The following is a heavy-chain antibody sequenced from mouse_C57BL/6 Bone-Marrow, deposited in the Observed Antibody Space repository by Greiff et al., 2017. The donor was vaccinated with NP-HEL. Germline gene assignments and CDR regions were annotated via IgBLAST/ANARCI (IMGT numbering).Heavy chain of an antibody. Sequence: VQLQQPGAELVMPGASVKLSCKASGYTFTSYWMHWVKQRPGQGLEWIGEIDPSDSYTNYNQKFKGKSTLTVDKSSSTAYMQLSSLTSEDSAVYYCARLGYGSSWGQGTTLTVSS. CDR1: GYTFTSYW. CDR2: IDPSDSYT. CDR3: ARLGYGSS. D-gene: IGHD1-1*01. V-gene: IGHV1-69*01. J-gene: IGHJ2*01.